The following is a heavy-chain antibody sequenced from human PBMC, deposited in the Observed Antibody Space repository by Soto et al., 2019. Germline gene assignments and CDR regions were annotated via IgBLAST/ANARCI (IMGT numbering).Heavy chain of an antibody. CDR1: GGSISSYY. CDR2: IYYSGST. V-gene: IGHV4-59*08. J-gene: IGHJ3*02. CDR3: ARRPYDILTGYRPRHAFDI. Sequence: QVQLQESGPGLVKPSETLSLTCTVSGGSISSYYWSWIRQPPGKGLEWIGYIYYSGSTNYNPSLKSRVTISVDTSKNQFSLKLSSVTAADTAVYYCARRPYDILTGYRPRHAFDIWGQGTMVTVSS. D-gene: IGHD3-9*01.